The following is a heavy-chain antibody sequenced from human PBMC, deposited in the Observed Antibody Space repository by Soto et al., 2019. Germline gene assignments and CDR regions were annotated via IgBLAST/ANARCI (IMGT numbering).Heavy chain of an antibody. D-gene: IGHD3-10*01. J-gene: IGHJ6*02. CDR3: AVTSGIYYYYGMDV. CDR2: TRNKANSYTT. CDR1: GFTFSDHY. V-gene: IGHV3-72*01. Sequence: LRLSCAASGFTFSDHYMDWVRQAPGKGLEWVGRTRNKANSYTTEYAASVKGRFTISRDDSKNSLYLQMNSLKTEDTAVYYCAVTSGIYYYYGMDVWGQGTTVTVSS.